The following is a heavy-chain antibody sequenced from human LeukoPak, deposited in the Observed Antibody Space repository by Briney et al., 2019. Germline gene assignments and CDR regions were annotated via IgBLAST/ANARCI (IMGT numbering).Heavy chain of an antibody. J-gene: IGHJ6*03. CDR1: GFTFSSYW. CDR3: ARDVRYAYYYYMDV. CDR2: INQDGSEK. V-gene: IGHV3-7*01. D-gene: IGHD5-12*01. Sequence: GGSLRLSCVGSGFTFSSYWMSWVRQAPGKGLEWVANINQDGSEKEKFYVDSVKGRFTISRDSAKNSLYLQMNSLRAEDTAVYYCARDVRYAYYYYMDVWGKGTTVTVSS.